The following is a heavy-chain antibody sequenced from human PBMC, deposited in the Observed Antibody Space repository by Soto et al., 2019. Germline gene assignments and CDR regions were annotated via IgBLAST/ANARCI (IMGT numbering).Heavy chain of an antibody. CDR3: ARGGRTFDS. CDR1: GFTFSRYW. CDR2: INQDGSEK. J-gene: IGHJ4*02. D-gene: IGHD1-1*01. Sequence: EVQLVESGGGLVQPGGSLRLSCAASGFTFSRYWMTWVRQAPGKGLEWVANINQDGSEKYYVDSLKGRFTISRDSAKHSLYLQLSGLRVGDPAVYYCARGGRTFDSWGQGPRVTVSS. V-gene: IGHV3-7*04.